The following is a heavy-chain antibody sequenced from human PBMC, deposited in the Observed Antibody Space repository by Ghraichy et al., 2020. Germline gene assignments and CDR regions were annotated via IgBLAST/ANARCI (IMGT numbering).Heavy chain of an antibody. CDR1: GGSISSGGYS. V-gene: IGHV4-30-2*01. CDR2: IYHSGST. D-gene: IGHD6-19*01. Sequence: SETLSLTCAVSGGSISSGGYSWSWIRQPPGKGLEWIGYIYHSGSTYYNPSLKSRVTISVDRSKNQFSLKLSSVTAADTAVYYCARTQSIAVAGEAFDIWGQGTMVTVSS. CDR3: ARTQSIAVAGEAFDI. J-gene: IGHJ3*02.